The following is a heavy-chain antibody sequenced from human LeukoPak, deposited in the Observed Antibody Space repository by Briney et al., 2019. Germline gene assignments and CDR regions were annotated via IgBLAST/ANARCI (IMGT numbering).Heavy chain of an antibody. CDR3: ATDPTPPYYYDSSGYYWVS. V-gene: IGHV1-24*01. CDR2: FDPEDGET. D-gene: IGHD3-22*01. Sequence: ASVKVSCKVSGYTLTELSMHWVRQAPGKGLEWMGGFDPEDGETIYAQKFQGRVTMTEDTSTDTAYMELSSLRSEDTAVYYCATDPTPPYYYDSSGYYWVSWGQGTLVTVSS. J-gene: IGHJ4*02. CDR1: GYTLTELS.